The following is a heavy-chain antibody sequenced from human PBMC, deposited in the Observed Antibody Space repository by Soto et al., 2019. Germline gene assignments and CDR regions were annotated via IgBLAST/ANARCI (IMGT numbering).Heavy chain of an antibody. J-gene: IGHJ6*03. CDR2: ISGSSSYI. CDR3: ARDGAYCSGTGCRDYYHYMDV. Sequence: GGSLRLSCAASGFSFSDYSMNWVRQAPGKGLEWVSSISGSSSYIYYADSLKGRFTVSRDNAKKSLYLQMNSLRAEDTAMYYCARDGAYCSGTGCRDYYHYMDVWGKGTTVTVSS. D-gene: IGHD2-2*01. V-gene: IGHV3-21*01. CDR1: GFSFSDYS.